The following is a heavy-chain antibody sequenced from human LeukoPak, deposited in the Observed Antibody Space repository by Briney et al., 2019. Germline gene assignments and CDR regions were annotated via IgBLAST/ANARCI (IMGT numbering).Heavy chain of an antibody. Sequence: GGSLRLSCAASGFTFSSCSMNWVRQAPGKGLEWVSSISSSSSYIYYADLVKGRFTISRDNAKNSLYLQMNSLRAEDTAVYYCARVRGGQWLAYYYYGMDVWGQGTTVTVSS. J-gene: IGHJ6*02. CDR3: ARVRGGQWLAYYYYGMDV. V-gene: IGHV3-21*01. D-gene: IGHD6-19*01. CDR2: ISSSSSYI. CDR1: GFTFSSCS.